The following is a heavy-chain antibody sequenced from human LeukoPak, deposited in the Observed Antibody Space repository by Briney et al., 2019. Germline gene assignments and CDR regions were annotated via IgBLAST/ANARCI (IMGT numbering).Heavy chain of an antibody. CDR2: ISGSGGST. CDR3: AKDPFMVRGVINSFDY. D-gene: IGHD3-10*01. Sequence: GGSLRLSCAASGFTFSSYAMSWVRQAPGKGLEWVSAISGSGGSTYYADSVKSRFTISRDNSKNTLYLQMNSLRAEDTAAYYCAKDPFMVRGVINSFDYWGQGTLVTVSS. V-gene: IGHV3-23*01. CDR1: GFTFSSYA. J-gene: IGHJ4*02.